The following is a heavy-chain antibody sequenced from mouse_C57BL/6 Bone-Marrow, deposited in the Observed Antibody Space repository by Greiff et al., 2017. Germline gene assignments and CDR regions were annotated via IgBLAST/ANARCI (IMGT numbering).Heavy chain of an antibody. J-gene: IGHJ1*03. CDR1: GFSLTSYG. CDR2: IWSGGST. CDR3: ARGTTVVPSYFDV. Sequence: VQLKESGPGLVQPSQSLSITCTVSGFSLTSYGVHWVRQSPGKGLEWLGVIWSGGSTDYNAAFISRLSISKDNSKSQVFFKMNSLQADDTAIYYCARGTTVVPSYFDVWGTGTTVTVSS. V-gene: IGHV2-2*01. D-gene: IGHD1-1*01.